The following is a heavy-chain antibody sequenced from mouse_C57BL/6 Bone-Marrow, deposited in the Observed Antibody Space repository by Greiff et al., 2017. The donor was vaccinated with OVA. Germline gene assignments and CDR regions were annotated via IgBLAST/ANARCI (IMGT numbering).Heavy chain of an antibody. CDR2: IDPSDSYT. CDR3: AREWDGYPSWFAY. D-gene: IGHD2-3*01. V-gene: IGHV1-50*01. CDR1: GYTFTSYW. J-gene: IGHJ3*01. Sequence: VQLQQPGAELVKPGASVKLSCKASGYTFTSYWMQWVKQRPGQGLEWIGEIDPSDSYTNYNQKFKGKATLTVDTSSSTAYMQLSSLPSEDSAVYYCAREWDGYPSWFAYWGQGTLVTVSA.